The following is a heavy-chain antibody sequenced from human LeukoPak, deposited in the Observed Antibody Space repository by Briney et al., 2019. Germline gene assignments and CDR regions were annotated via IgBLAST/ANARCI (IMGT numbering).Heavy chain of an antibody. Sequence: ASVKVSCKASGGTFSSYAISWVRQAPGQGLEWMGGIIPIFGTANYAQKFQGRVTITADESTSTAYMELSSLRSEDTAVYYCPGTAPGDSSSWNYYYYGMDVWGQGTTVTVSS. D-gene: IGHD6-13*01. V-gene: IGHV1-69*13. CDR2: IIPIFGTA. CDR1: GGTFSSYA. CDR3: PGTAPGDSSSWNYYYYGMDV. J-gene: IGHJ6*02.